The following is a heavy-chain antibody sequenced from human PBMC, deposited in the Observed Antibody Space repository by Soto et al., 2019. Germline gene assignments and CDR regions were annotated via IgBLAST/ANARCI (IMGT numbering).Heavy chain of an antibody. Sequence: PSVTLPLTWTISGGPMNNYYCSWFRQPRGQGLEWIGYMGYNGFTRYNPSLRSRVAISLDTAKNQFSLNLSSVTAADTALYYCARQGFGELHGLVDVWGQGITVTVSS. CDR1: GGPMNNYY. J-gene: IGHJ6*02. CDR3: ARQGFGELHGLVDV. CDR2: MGYNGFT. D-gene: IGHD3-10*01. V-gene: IGHV4-59*08.